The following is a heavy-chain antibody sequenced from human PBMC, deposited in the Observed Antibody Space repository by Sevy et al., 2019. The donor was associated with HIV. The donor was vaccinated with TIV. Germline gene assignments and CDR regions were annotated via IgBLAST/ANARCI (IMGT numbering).Heavy chain of an antibody. V-gene: IGHV3-21*01. CDR3: ARDPDYGDYGQDY. J-gene: IGHJ4*02. Sequence: LGGSLRLSCAASGFTFSSYSMNWVRQAPGKGLEWVSSISSSSSYIYYADSVKGRFTISRDNAKNSLYLQMNSLRAEDTAVYYCARDPDYGDYGQDYWGQGTLVTVSS. CDR2: ISSSSSYI. CDR1: GFTFSSYS. D-gene: IGHD4-17*01.